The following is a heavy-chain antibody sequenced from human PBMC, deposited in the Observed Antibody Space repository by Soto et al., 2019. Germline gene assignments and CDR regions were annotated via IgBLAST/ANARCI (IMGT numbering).Heavy chain of an antibody. CDR1: GGTFSSYA. CDR3: ARESGSGFSDGYVYYYGMDV. Sequence: QVQLVQSGAEVKKPGSSLKVSCKASGGTFSSYAISWVRQAPGQGLEWMGGIIPIFGTANYAQKFQGRVTITADESTSTAYMELSSLRSEETALYYCARESGSGFSDGYVYYYGMDVWGQGTTVTVSS. V-gene: IGHV1-69*01. D-gene: IGHD5-18*01. J-gene: IGHJ6*02. CDR2: IIPIFGTA.